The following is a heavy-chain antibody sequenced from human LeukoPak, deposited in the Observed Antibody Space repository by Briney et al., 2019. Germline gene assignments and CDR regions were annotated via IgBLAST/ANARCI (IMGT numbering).Heavy chain of an antibody. Sequence: ASVKVSCKTSGYTFTGYYMHWVRQAPGQGLEWMGWINPNSGGTNYAQKFQGRVTMTRDTSISTAYMELSRLRSDDTAVYYCARGFELLDWFDPWGQGTLVTVSS. CDR1: GYTFTGYY. CDR2: INPNSGGT. CDR3: ARGFELLDWFDP. J-gene: IGHJ5*02. D-gene: IGHD2-15*01. V-gene: IGHV1-2*02.